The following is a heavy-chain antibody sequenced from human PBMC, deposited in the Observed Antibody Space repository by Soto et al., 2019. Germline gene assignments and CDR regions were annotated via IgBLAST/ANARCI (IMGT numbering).Heavy chain of an antibody. J-gene: IGHJ4*02. CDR1: GFTFSSYW. CDR2: IKQDGSGK. CDR3: ARATVTAGYYFDY. V-gene: IGHV3-7*03. Sequence: GRSLRLSCAASGFTFSSYWMSWVRQAPGKGLEWVANIKQDGSGKYYVDSVKGQVTISADKSISTAYLQWSSLKASDTAMYYYARATVTAGYYFDYWGQGTLVTVSS. D-gene: IGHD4-17*01.